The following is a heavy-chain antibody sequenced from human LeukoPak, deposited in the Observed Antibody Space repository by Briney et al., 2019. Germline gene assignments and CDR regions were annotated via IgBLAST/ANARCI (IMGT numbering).Heavy chain of an antibody. CDR1: GFTFSSYA. J-gene: IGHJ4*02. CDR3: AKLSSAGVLMVYGGGIDY. Sequence: GALRLSCAASGFTFSSYAMSWVRQAPGKGLEWVSAISGSGGSTYYADSVKGRFTISRDNSKNTLYLQMNSLRAEDTAVYYCAKLSSAGVLMVYGGGIDYWGQGTLVTVSS. CDR2: ISGSGGST. V-gene: IGHV3-23*01. D-gene: IGHD2-8*01.